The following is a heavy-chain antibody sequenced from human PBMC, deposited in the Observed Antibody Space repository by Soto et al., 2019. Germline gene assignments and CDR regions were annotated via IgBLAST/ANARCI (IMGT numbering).Heavy chain of an antibody. J-gene: IGHJ6*02. Sequence: QVQLMQSGAEVKKPGSSVKVSCKASGGTFSTSAISGVRQAPGEGLEWVGGIMPVFATPDYAQKFQGRVTISADESTTTAHPELISLTTDDTAVYYCARDKDRQQLGGNYYYILDVWGQGTAITVSS. CDR2: IMPVFATP. D-gene: IGHD3-3*02. CDR1: GGTFSTSA. V-gene: IGHV1-69*12. CDR3: ARDKDRQQLGGNYYYILDV.